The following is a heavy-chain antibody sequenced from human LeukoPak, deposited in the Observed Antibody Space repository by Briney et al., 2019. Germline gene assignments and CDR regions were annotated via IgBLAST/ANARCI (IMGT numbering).Heavy chain of an antibody. Sequence: GGSLRLSCAASGFTVSSNYMSWVRQAPGKGLEWVAVISYDGSNKYYADSVKGRFTISRDNSKNTLYLQMNSLRAEDTAVYYCARDFRYSGSYGVGAFDIWGQGTMVTVSS. V-gene: IGHV3-30-3*01. CDR3: ARDFRYSGSYGVGAFDI. CDR2: ISYDGSNK. J-gene: IGHJ3*02. D-gene: IGHD1-26*01. CDR1: GFTVSSNY.